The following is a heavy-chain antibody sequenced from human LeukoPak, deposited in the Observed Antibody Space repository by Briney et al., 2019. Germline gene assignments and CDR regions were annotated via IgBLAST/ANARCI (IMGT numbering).Heavy chain of an antibody. CDR3: AKDLGVTGAEIFDY. V-gene: IGHV1-46*01. J-gene: IGHJ4*02. CDR1: GYTFTSYY. D-gene: IGHD2-8*01. Sequence: ASVKVSCKASGYTFTSYYMHWVRQAPGQGLEWMGIINPSGGSTSYAQKFQGRVTMTRDMSTSTVYMELSSLRAEDTAFYYCAKDLGVTGAEIFDYWGQGTLVTVSS. CDR2: INPSGGST.